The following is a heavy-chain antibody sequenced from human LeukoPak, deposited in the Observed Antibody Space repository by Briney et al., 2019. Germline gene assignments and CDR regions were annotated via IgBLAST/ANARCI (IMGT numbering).Heavy chain of an antibody. CDR1: GFTFSSYE. CDR3: ARGYSAFDI. CDR2: VSGGSSTL. J-gene: IGHJ3*02. Sequence: GGSLRLSCAASGFTFSSYEMNWVRQAPGKGLEWVSYVSGGSSTLYYADSVKGRFTIFRDNAKNSLYLQMNSLRAEDTAVYYCARGYSAFDIWGQGAMVTVSS. D-gene: IGHD2-15*01. V-gene: IGHV3-48*01.